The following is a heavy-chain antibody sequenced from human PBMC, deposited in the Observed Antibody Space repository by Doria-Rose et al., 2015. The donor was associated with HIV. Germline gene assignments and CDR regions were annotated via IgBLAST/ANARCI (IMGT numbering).Heavy chain of an antibody. V-gene: IGHV2-26*01. CDR1: GVSLSSPGMG. J-gene: IGHJ4*02. Sequence: SGPVLVKPTGTLTLTCTVSGVSLSSPGMGVSWIRQPPGKALEWLANIFSDDERSYKTSLKSRLTISRGTSKSRVVLTMTDMDPVDTATYYCARIKSSRWYHKYYFDFWGQGT. CDR3: ARIKSSRWYHKYYFDF. CDR2: IFSDDER. D-gene: IGHD6-13*01.